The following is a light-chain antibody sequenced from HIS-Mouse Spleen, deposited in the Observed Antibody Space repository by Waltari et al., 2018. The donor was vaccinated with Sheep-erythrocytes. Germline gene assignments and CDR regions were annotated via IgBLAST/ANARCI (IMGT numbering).Light chain of an antibody. CDR1: SSDVGGYNY. Sequence: QSALTQPRSVSGSPGQSVTLSCTGTSSDVGGYNYVSWYQQHPGKALKLMIYDVSKRPSGVPYRFSGSKSGNTASLNISGIKDEDEADYYCCSYAGSYNHVFATGTKVTVL. CDR2: DVS. CDR3: CSYAGSYNHV. V-gene: IGLV2-11*01. J-gene: IGLJ1*01.